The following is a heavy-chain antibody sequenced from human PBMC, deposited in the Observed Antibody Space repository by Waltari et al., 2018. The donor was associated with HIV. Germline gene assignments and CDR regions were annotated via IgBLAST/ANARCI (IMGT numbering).Heavy chain of an antibody. CDR1: GFTYRSYG. CDR3: ARDSITVSGTFDY. V-gene: IGHV3-33*01. Sequence: QVQLVESGGGVVQYGRSLSLYCVGFGFTYRSYGIHWVLQVPGKGLEWVAVIWYDGSNKYYADSVKGRFSISRDNSKNTVYLQMNSLRAEDTVEYYCARDSITVSGTFDYWGQGTLVTVSS. CDR2: IWYDGSNK. J-gene: IGHJ4*02. D-gene: IGHD6-19*01.